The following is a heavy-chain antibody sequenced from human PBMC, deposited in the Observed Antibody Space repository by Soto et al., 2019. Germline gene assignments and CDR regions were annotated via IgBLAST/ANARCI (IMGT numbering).Heavy chain of an antibody. D-gene: IGHD3-9*01. J-gene: IGHJ4*02. CDR1: GYIFTNSY. V-gene: IGHV1-46*01. CDR2: INPSAGRT. CDR3: ARETDILTGFVIDY. Sequence: QVQLVQSGAEVQKPGASVRVSCKASGYIFTNSYLHWVRQAPGQGLEWMGIINPSAGRTNYAQNCQCRVTMTADTSTSTVYMELSSLRSEDTAVYYCARETDILTGFVIDYWGQGTLVIVSS.